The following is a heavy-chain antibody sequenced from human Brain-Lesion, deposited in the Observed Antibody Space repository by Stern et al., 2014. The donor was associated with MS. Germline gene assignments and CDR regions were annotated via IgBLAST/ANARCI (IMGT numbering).Heavy chain of an antibody. CDR1: GYLFDDYW. Sequence: MQLVQSGAEVKKPGESLKISCEASGYLFDDYWIGWVRQMSGRGLELVAIIFPRDSNTRYSPSVQGQLTISAEKSITPAYLQWSSLKASDPAMYYCARSPATPSGYDRFDYWGQGALVTVSS. V-gene: IGHV5-51*03. CDR3: ARSPATPSGYDRFDY. CDR2: IFPRDSNT. D-gene: IGHD5-12*01. J-gene: IGHJ4*02.